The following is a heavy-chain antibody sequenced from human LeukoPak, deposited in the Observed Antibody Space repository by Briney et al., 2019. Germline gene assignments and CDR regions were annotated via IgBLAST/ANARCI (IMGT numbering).Heavy chain of an antibody. Sequence: PSETLSLTCTVSGGSISSGGYSWSWIRQHPGKGLEWIGYIYYSGSTYYNPSLKSRVTISVDTSKNQFSPKLSSVTAADTAVFYCARETTVTYYFDYWGQGTLVTVSS. CDR2: IYYSGST. D-gene: IGHD4-17*01. J-gene: IGHJ4*02. CDR3: ARETTVTYYFDY. V-gene: IGHV4-31*03. CDR1: GGSISSGGYS.